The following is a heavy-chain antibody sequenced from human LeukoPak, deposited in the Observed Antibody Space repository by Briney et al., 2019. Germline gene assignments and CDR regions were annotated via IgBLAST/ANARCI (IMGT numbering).Heavy chain of an antibody. Sequence: GGSLRLSCAASGFTFSSYWMSWVRQAPGKGLEWVANIKQDGSEKYYVDSVRGRFTISRDNAKNSLYLQMNSLRAEDTAVYYCARATFGNPYLGTYYYGMDAWGQGTTVTVSS. J-gene: IGHJ6*02. V-gene: IGHV3-7*01. D-gene: IGHD3-3*01. CDR3: ARATFGNPYLGTYYYGMDA. CDR1: GFTFSSYW. CDR2: IKQDGSEK.